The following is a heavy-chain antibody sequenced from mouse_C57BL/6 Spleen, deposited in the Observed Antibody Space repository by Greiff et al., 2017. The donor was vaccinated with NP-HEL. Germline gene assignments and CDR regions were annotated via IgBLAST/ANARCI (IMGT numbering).Heavy chain of an antibody. CDR1: GYTFTDYN. Sequence: EVQLQQSGPELVKPGASVKMSCKASGYTFTDYNMHWVKQSHGKSLEWIGYINPNNGGTSYNQKFKGKATLTVNKSSSTAYMELSSLTSEDSAVYYCARAAQATWFAYWGQGTLVTVSA. V-gene: IGHV1-22*01. CDR2: INPNNGGT. D-gene: IGHD3-2*02. J-gene: IGHJ3*01. CDR3: ARAAQATWFAY.